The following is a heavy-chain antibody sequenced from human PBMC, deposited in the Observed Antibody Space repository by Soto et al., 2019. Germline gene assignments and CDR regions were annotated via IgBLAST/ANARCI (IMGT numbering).Heavy chain of an antibody. CDR2: ISSNGGST. CDR3: ASIRDAFDI. CDR1: GFTFSSYA. V-gene: IGHV3-64*01. J-gene: IGHJ3*02. Sequence: GSLRLSCAASGFTFSSYAMHWVRQAPGKGLEYVSAISSNGGSTYYANSVKGRFTISRDNSKNTLYLQMGSLRAEDMAVYYCASIRDAFDIWGQGTMVTVSS. D-gene: IGHD3-3*02.